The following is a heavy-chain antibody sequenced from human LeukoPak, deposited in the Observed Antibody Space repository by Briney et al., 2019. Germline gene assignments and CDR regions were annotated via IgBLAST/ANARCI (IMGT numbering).Heavy chain of an antibody. J-gene: IGHJ3*02. CDR3: TTTMVRGVINAFDI. D-gene: IGHD3-10*01. CDR2: IKSKTDGGTT. CDR1: GITFSNAW. Sequence: GGSLRLSCAASGITFSNAWMSWVRQAPGKGLEWVGRIKSKTDGGTTDYAVPVKGRFTISRDDSKNTLYLQMNSLKTEDTAVYYCTTTMVRGVINAFDIWGRGTMVTVSS. V-gene: IGHV3-15*01.